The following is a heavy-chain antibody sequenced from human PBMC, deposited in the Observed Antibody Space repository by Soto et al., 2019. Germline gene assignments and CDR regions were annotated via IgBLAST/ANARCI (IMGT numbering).Heavy chain of an antibody. V-gene: IGHV3-30*18. CDR2: ISYDGTNK. D-gene: IGHD6-25*01. CDR3: AKEVLAAGQGWFDP. Sequence: GGSLRLSCAASGFTFSSHGLHWVRQAPSRGLEWVAVISYDGTNKQYGDSVKGRFTISRDDSQNTLYLDINNVTPEDTAVYYCAKEVLAAGQGWFDPWGQGTLVTVSS. CDR1: GFTFSSHG. J-gene: IGHJ5*02.